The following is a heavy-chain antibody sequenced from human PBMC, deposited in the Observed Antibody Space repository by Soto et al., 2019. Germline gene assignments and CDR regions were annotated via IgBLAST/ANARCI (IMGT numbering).Heavy chain of an antibody. Sequence: SETLSLTCTVSGGSISSGDYYWSWIRQPPGKGLEWIGYIYYSGSTYYNPSLKSRVTISVDTSKNQFSLKLSSVTAADTAVYYCARGEMATLGDWFDPWGQGTLVTVSS. D-gene: IGHD5-12*01. CDR1: GGSISSGDYY. V-gene: IGHV4-30-4*01. J-gene: IGHJ5*02. CDR2: IYYSGST. CDR3: ARGEMATLGDWFDP.